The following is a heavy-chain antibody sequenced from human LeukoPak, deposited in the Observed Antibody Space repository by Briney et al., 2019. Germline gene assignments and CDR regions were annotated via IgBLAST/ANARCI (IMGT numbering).Heavy chain of an antibody. CDR2: ISSSSSTI. CDR3: ARERTYYGSGSYLSREYYFDY. V-gene: IGHV3-48*04. CDR1: GFTFSSYS. J-gene: IGHJ4*02. D-gene: IGHD3-10*01. Sequence: GGALRLSCAASGFTFSSYSMNWVRQAPGKGLEGVSYISSSSSTIYYADSVKGRFTISRDNAKNSLYLQMNSLRAEDTAVYYCARERTYYGSGSYLSREYYFDYWGQGTLVTVSS.